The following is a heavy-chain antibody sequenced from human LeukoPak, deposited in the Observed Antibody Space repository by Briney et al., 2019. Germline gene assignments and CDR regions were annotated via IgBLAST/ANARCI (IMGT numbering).Heavy chain of an antibody. J-gene: IGHJ4*02. CDR1: GFTFSSYW. CDR2: ISSDGSST. V-gene: IGHV3-74*01. Sequence: GGSLRLSCAASGFTFSSYWMHWVCQAPGKGLVWVSHISSDGSSTNYADSVKGRFIISRDNARNTLYLQMNGLRAEDTAVYYCARDLTGTQDSWGQGTLVTVSS. CDR3: ARDLTGTQDS. D-gene: IGHD1-1*01.